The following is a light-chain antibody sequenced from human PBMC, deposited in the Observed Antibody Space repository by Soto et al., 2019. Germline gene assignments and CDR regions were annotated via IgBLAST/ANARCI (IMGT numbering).Light chain of an antibody. Sequence: EIVVTQSPATLSLSPGERATLSCRASQSVSRYLVWYQQKPGQAPRLLIFDAFNRATGIPARFSGSGSGTDFTLTISSLEPEDFAVYFCQQRSSWPLTIGGGTKVEIK. J-gene: IGKJ4*01. CDR3: QQRSSWPLT. CDR2: DAF. CDR1: QSVSRY. V-gene: IGKV3-11*01.